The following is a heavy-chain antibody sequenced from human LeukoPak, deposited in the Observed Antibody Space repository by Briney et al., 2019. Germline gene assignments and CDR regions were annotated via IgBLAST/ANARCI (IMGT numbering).Heavy chain of an antibody. CDR3: TGNDYGDYYFDY. Sequence: PGGSLRLSCAASGFTFSGSAMHWVRQASGKGPEWVGRIRSKANSYATAYAASVKGRFTISRDDSKSTAYLQMNSLKTEDTAVYYCTGNDYGDYYFDYWGQGTLVTVSS. V-gene: IGHV3-73*01. CDR2: IRSKANSYAT. J-gene: IGHJ4*02. CDR1: GFTFSGSA. D-gene: IGHD4-17*01.